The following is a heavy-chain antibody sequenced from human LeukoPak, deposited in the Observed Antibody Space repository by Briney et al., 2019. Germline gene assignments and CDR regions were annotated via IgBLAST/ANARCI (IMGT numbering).Heavy chain of an antibody. D-gene: IGHD4/OR15-4a*01. Sequence: GGSLRLSCAASGFTFSSYAMSWVRQAPGKGLEWVSAISGSGGSTYYADSVKGRFTISRDNSKNTLYLQMNSLRAEDTAVYYCAKGGAEDYYYYMDVWGKGTTVTVSS. J-gene: IGHJ6*03. CDR3: AKGGAEDYYYYMDV. CDR2: ISGSGGST. CDR1: GFTFSSYA. V-gene: IGHV3-23*01.